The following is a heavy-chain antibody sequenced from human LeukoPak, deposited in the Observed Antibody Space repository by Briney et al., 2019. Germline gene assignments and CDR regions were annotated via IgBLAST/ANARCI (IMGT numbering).Heavy chain of an antibody. V-gene: IGHV4-34*01. D-gene: IGHD6-13*01. CDR3: ARAGKAAAGKDY. CDR1: GESVGGEN. CDR2: INHSGST. J-gene: IGHJ4*02. Sequence: DTLTHTCAIKGESVGGENWRGIRRRRGKGKKWIGEINHSGSTNYNPSLKSRVTISVDTSKNQFSLKLSSVTAADTAVYYCARAGKAAAGKDYWGQGTLVAVSS.